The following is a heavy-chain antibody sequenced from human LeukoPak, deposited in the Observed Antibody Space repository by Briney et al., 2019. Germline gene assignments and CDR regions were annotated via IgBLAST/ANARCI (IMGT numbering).Heavy chain of an antibody. D-gene: IGHD2-8*01. J-gene: IGHJ4*02. Sequence: GGSLRLSCAASGFTFSNYAMSWFRQAPGKGLEWVSGISWNSGSIGYADSVKGRFTISRDNAKNSLYLQMNSLRAEDTALYYCAKDAWYGVLMYYFDYWGQGTLVTISS. CDR3: AKDAWYGVLMYYFDY. CDR2: ISWNSGSI. V-gene: IGHV3-9*01. CDR1: GFTFSNYA.